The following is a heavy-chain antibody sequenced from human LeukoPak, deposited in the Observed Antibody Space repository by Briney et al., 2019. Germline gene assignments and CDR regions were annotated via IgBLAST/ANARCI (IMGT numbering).Heavy chain of an antibody. CDR2: VTRNGDI. Sequence: PSETLSLTCAVYGGSFSGYYWSWIRQPPGKGLEWIGEVTRNGDINYNPSLKSRVTLSLEASQNQFSLTVNSVSAADTAVYYCARLSLMNPQLSYWYFDVWGRGTLVTVSS. V-gene: IGHV4-34*01. J-gene: IGHJ2*01. CDR3: ARLSLMNPQLSYWYFDV. D-gene: IGHD1-1*01. CDR1: GGSFSGYY.